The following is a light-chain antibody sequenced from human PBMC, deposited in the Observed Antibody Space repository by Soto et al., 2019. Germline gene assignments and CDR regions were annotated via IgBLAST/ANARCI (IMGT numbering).Light chain of an antibody. Sequence: DIQMTQSPSSLSASVGDRVTITCRASQSISSYLHWYQHKPGKAPRLLIYAASSLQSGVPSRFSGSGSGTDFTLTISSLRPEDFAPYFCQQSYSTPDTFGKGTKREIK. CDR3: QQSYSTPDT. V-gene: IGKV1-39*01. CDR1: QSISSY. CDR2: AAS. J-gene: IGKJ2*01.